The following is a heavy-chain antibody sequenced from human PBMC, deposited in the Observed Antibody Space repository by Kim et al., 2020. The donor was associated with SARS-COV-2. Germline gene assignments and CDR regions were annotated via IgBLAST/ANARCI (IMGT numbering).Heavy chain of an antibody. D-gene: IGHD1-26*01. CDR3: ARDGVGVGPGDAFDL. CDR1: GFSLTGYS. CDR2: MQKKENI. V-gene: IGHV3-48*02. J-gene: IGHJ3*01. Sequence: GGSLRLTCAASGFSLTGYSLNWVRQAPGKWLEWISFMQKKENIFYADSVKGRFTISRDDDTNSLYLQMNSLRDEDTAVYYCARDGVGVGPGDAFDLWGHGTSVTISS.